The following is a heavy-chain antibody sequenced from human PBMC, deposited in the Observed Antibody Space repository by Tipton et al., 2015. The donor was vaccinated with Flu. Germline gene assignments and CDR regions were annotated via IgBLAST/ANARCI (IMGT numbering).Heavy chain of an antibody. J-gene: IGHJ4*02. V-gene: IGHV3-48*03. D-gene: IGHD6-19*01. CDR1: GFTFSSYE. Sequence: SLRLSCAASGFTFSSYEMNWVRQAPGKGLEWVSYISSSGGIIYYADSVKGRFTISRDNAENSLYLQMNSLRAEDTAVYYCARAEITVAGQLRYYFDDWGQGTLVTVSS. CDR2: ISSSGGII. CDR3: ARAEITVAGQLRYYFDD.